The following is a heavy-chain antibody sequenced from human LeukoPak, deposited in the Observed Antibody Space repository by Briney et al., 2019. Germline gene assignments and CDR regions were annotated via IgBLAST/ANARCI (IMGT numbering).Heavy chain of an antibody. CDR3: ARARGDSSIWFFFHF. V-gene: IGHV3-30*03. D-gene: IGHD6-13*01. J-gene: IGHJ4*02. Sequence: GGSLRLSCAASGFTFSSYGMHWVRQTPGKGLEWVAVISYDGSNQYYADSVKGRFTISRDNSKNTLYLQMNSLRAEDAAVYYCARARGDSSIWFFFHFWGQGTLVTVSS. CDR2: ISYDGSNQ. CDR1: GFTFSSYG.